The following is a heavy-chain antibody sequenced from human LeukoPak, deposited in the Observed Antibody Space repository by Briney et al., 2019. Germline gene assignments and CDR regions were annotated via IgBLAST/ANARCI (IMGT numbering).Heavy chain of an antibody. CDR1: GFTFSSYS. D-gene: IGHD6-19*01. J-gene: IGHJ4*02. CDR2: ISGSGGST. CDR3: AKDPYSSGWFNSDY. Sequence: GGSLRLSCAASGFTFSSYSMNWVRQAPGKGLEWVSAISGSGGSTYYADSVKGRFTISRDNSKNTLYLQMNSLRAEDTAVYYCAKDPYSSGWFNSDYWGQGTLVTVSS. V-gene: IGHV3-23*01.